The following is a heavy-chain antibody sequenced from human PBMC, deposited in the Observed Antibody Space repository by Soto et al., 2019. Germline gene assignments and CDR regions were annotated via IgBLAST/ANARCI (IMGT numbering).Heavy chain of an antibody. V-gene: IGHV3-11*01. CDR2: ISPSGSTI. D-gene: IGHD3-22*01. CDR1: GFTFSDSY. Sequence: GGSLRLSCAASGFTFSDSYLSWIRQAPGKGLEWVSYISPSGSTIYYADSVKGRFTISRDNAKNSLYLQMNSLRAEDTAVYYCARASHYDPEFDYWGQGTLVTVSS. J-gene: IGHJ4*02. CDR3: ARASHYDPEFDY.